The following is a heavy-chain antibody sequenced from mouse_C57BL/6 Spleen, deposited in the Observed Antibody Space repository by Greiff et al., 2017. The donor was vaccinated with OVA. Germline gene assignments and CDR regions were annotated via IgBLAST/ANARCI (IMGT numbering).Heavy chain of an antibody. V-gene: IGHV1-66*01. CDR3: ATYFSYAMDY. CDR2: IYPGSGNT. Sequence: VQLQQSGPELVKPGASVKISCKASGYSFTSYYIHWVKQRPGQGLEWIGWIYPGSGNTKYNEKFKGKATLTADTSSSTAYMQLSSLTSEDSAVYYCATYFSYAMDYWGQGTSVTVSS. J-gene: IGHJ4*01. D-gene: IGHD2-10*01. CDR1: GYSFTSYY.